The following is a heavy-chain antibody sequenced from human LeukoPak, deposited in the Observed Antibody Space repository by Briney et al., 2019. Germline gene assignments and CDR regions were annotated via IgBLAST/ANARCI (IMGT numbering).Heavy chain of an antibody. CDR2: IIPILGIA. J-gene: IGHJ4*02. Sequence: SVKVSCKASGGTFSSYAISWVRQAPGQGLEWMGRIIPILGIANYAQKFQGRVTITADKSTSTAYMELSSLRSEDTAVYYCARDRDENWVDYWGQGTLVTVSS. D-gene: IGHD7-27*01. CDR1: GGTFSSYA. V-gene: IGHV1-69*04. CDR3: ARDRDENWVDY.